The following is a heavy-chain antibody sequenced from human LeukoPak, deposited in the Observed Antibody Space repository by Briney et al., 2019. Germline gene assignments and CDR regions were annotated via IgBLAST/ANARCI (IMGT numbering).Heavy chain of an antibody. D-gene: IGHD5-12*01. CDR2: IWYGGSNK. J-gene: IGHJ4*02. Sequence: GRSLRLSCAASGFTFSHYGMHWVRQAPGKGLEWVALIWYGGSNKYYADSVQGRFIISRDNSKNTLYLQMNSLRAEDTAVYYCAREMGLDIVATCGYWGQGTLVTVSS. CDR3: AREMGLDIVATCGY. CDR1: GFTFSHYG. V-gene: IGHV3-33*01.